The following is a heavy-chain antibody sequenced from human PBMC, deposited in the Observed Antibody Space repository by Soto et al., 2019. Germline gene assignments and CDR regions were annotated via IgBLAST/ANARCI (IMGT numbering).Heavy chain of an antibody. Sequence: EVQLIESGGGLVKPGGSLRLSCAASGFPFSSYHFNWVRQAPGKGLEWVSSISASGSYIYYGDSVKGRFTVSRDNSKNSLYLQMNSLRAEDTAVYFCAAGVVFLGPSMDWGQGTLVTVSS. CDR2: ISASGSYI. CDR1: GFPFSSYH. J-gene: IGHJ4*02. D-gene: IGHD1-26*01. CDR3: AAGVVFLGPSMD. V-gene: IGHV3-21*01.